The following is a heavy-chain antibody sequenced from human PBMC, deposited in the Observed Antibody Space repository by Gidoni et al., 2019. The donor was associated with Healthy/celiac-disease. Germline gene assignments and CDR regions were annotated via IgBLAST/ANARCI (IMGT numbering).Heavy chain of an antibody. CDR2: ISSSSSYI. V-gene: IGHV3-21*01. CDR3: ARDRAIYSSSSGPFDY. D-gene: IGHD6-6*01. J-gene: IGHJ4*02. CDR1: GFTFSSQS. Sequence: EVQLVESGGGLVKPGGSLRLSCAASGFTFSSQSMNWVRQAPGKGLEWVSSISSSSSYIYYADSVKGRFTISRDNVKNSLYLQMNSLRAEDTAVYYCARDRAIYSSSSGPFDYWGQGTLVTVSS.